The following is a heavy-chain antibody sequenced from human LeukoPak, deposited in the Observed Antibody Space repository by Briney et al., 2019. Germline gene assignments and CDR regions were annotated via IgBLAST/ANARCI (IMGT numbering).Heavy chain of an antibody. CDR1: GGSFSGYY. J-gene: IGHJ3*02. V-gene: IGHV4-34*01. Sequence: PSETLSLTCAVYGGSFSGYYWSWIRQPPGKGLEWIGEINHSGSTNFNPSLKSRVTMSLDTSKNQFSLKLSSVTAADTAVYCCARKAPIYDAFDIWGQGTVVTVSS. CDR2: INHSGST. CDR3: ARKAPIYDAFDI.